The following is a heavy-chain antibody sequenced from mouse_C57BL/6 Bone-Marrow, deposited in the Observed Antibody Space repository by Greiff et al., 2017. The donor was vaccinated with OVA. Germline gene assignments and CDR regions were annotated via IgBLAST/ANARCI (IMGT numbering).Heavy chain of an antibody. J-gene: IGHJ1*03. CDR3: ARIYYGSSEDWYFDV. V-gene: IGHV2-9-1*01. Sequence: VQGVESGPGLVAPSQSLSITCTVSGFSLTSYAISWVRQPPGKGLEWLGVIWTGGGTNYNSALKSRLSISKDNSKSQVFLKMNSLQTDDTARYYCARIYYGSSEDWYFDVWGTGTTVTVSS. D-gene: IGHD1-1*01. CDR2: IWTGGGT. CDR1: GFSLTSYA.